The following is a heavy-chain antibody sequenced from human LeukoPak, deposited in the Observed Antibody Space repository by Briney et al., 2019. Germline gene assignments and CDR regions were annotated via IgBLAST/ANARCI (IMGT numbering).Heavy chain of an antibody. CDR3: ARDARLGYCNGGGSCYYFDY. CDR2: IYYSGST. V-gene: IGHV4-39*02. D-gene: IGHD2-8*02. J-gene: IGHJ4*02. Sequence: SETLSLTCTVSGGSISSSSYYWGWIRQPPGKGLEWIGSIYYSGSTYYNPSLKSRVTISVDTSKNQFSLKLSSVTAADTAVYYCARDARLGYCNGGGSCYYFDYWGQGTLVTVSS. CDR1: GGSISSSSYY.